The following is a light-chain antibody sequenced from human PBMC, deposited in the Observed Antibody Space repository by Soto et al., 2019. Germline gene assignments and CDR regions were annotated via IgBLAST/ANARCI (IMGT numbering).Light chain of an antibody. CDR2: STS. J-gene: IGKJ1*01. V-gene: IGKV1-27*01. CDR3: QQYGGSSWT. Sequence: DIQMTQSPSSLSASVGDRVTITCRASQGIRSYLAWYQHKPGKVPKLLIYSTSTRATGIPDRFSGSGSGTDFTLTITKLEPGDFAVYYCQQYGGSSWTFGQGTKVDIK. CDR1: QGIRSY.